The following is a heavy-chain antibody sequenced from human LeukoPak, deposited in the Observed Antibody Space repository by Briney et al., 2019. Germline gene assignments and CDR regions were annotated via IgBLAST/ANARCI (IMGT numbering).Heavy chain of an antibody. J-gene: IGHJ4*02. D-gene: IGHD3-10*01. V-gene: IGHV1-8*02. CDR2: MNPNSGNT. CDR1: GYTFTSYY. Sequence: ASVKVSCKASGYTFTSYYMHWVRQATGQGLEWMGWMNPNSGNTGYAQKFQGRVTMTEDTSTDTAYMELSSLRSEDTAVYYCATGGYASGSDYWGQGTLVTVSS. CDR3: ATGGYASGSDY.